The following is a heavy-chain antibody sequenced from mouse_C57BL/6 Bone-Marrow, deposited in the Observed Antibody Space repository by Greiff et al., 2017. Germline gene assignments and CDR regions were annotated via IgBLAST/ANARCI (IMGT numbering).Heavy chain of an antibody. D-gene: IGHD4-1*01. J-gene: IGHJ2*01. CDR3: ARSPLLGRVY. Sequence: QVHVKQSGAELVKPGASVKISCKASGYAFSSYWMNWVKQRPGKGLEWIGQIYPGDGDTNYNGKFKGKATLTADKSSSTAYMQLSSLTSEDSAVYFCARSPLLGRVYWGQGTTLTVSS. CDR1: GYAFSSYW. CDR2: IYPGDGDT. V-gene: IGHV1-80*01.